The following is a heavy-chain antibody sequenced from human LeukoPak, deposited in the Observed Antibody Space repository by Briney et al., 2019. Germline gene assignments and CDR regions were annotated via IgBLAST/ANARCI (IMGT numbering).Heavy chain of an antibody. Sequence: GGSLRLSCAASGFTFSSYSMNWVRQAPGKGLEWVSYISSSSSTIYYADSVKGRFTISRDNAKNSLYLQMNSLRAEDTAVYYCARSPNYYDSSPVMGYFDYWGQGTLVTVSS. CDR3: ARSPNYYDSSPVMGYFDY. D-gene: IGHD3-22*01. J-gene: IGHJ4*02. V-gene: IGHV3-48*01. CDR2: ISSSSSTI. CDR1: GFTFSSYS.